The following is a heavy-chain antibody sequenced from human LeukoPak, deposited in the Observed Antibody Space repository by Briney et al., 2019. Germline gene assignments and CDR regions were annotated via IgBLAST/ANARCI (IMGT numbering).Heavy chain of an antibody. Sequence: GESLRISCKGSGYRFTKSWIGWVRQMPGKGLEWLGIIYPDDSRTRYSPSFQGQVTMSVDKSISTAYLQWSSLKASDTAMYYCARPSYGASDYWGQGTLVTVSS. CDR1: GYRFTKSW. V-gene: IGHV5-51*01. CDR3: ARPSYGASDY. D-gene: IGHD4-17*01. J-gene: IGHJ4*02. CDR2: IYPDDSRT.